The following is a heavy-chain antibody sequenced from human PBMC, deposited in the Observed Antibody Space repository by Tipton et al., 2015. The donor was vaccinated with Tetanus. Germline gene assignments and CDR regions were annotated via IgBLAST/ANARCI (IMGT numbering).Heavy chain of an antibody. J-gene: IGHJ6*02. CDR1: GFTFSNAW. D-gene: IGHD6-6*01. V-gene: IGHV3-15*07. CDR2: IKSKTDGGTT. Sequence: SLRLSCAASGFTFSNAWMNWVRQAPGKGLEWVGRIKSKTDGGTTDYAAPVKGRFTISRDDSKNTLYLQMNSLKTEDTAVYYCTHWGLYSSSPPSYYYYYYGMDVWGQGTTVTVSS. CDR3: THWGLYSSSPPSYYYYYYGMDV.